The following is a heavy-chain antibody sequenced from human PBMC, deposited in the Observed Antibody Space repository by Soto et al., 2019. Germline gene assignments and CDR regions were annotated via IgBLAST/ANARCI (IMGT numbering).Heavy chain of an antibody. CDR3: ARSCSGGTCHSAY. CDR2: ISPFTGDT. CDR1: GYTFSNYG. J-gene: IGHJ4*02. D-gene: IGHD2-15*01. Sequence: ASVKVSCKASGYTFSNYGINWVRQAPGQGLEWMGWISPFTGDTHYTQSLQGRVTMTTDTSTSTAYMELRSLRSADTAVYYCARSCSGGTCHSAYWGQGTLVTVSS. V-gene: IGHV1-18*04.